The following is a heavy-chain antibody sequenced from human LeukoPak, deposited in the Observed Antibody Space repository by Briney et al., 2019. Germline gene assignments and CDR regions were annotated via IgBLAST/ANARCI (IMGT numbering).Heavy chain of an antibody. J-gene: IGHJ4*02. CDR3: AKVLLWFGELRFYFDY. V-gene: IGHV3-30*02. CDR1: GFTFSSYE. CDR2: IRYDGSNK. D-gene: IGHD3-10*01. Sequence: GGSLRLSCAASGFTFSSYEMNWVRQAPGKGLEWVAFIRYDGSNKYYADSVKGRFTISRDNSKNTLYLQMNSLRAEDTAVYYCAKVLLWFGELRFYFDYWGQGTLVTVSS.